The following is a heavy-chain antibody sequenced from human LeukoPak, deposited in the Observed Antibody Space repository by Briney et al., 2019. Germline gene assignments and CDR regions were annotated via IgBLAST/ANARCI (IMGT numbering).Heavy chain of an antibody. Sequence: GASVKVSCKASGYTFTSYDINWVLQATGQGLEWMGWMNPNSGNTGYAQKFQGRVTITRNTSISTAYMELSSLRSEDTAVYYCARGYCSSTSCYLGQNWFDPWGQGTLVTVSS. J-gene: IGHJ5*02. CDR3: ARGYCSSTSCYLGQNWFDP. D-gene: IGHD2-2*01. CDR2: MNPNSGNT. CDR1: GYTFTSYD. V-gene: IGHV1-8*03.